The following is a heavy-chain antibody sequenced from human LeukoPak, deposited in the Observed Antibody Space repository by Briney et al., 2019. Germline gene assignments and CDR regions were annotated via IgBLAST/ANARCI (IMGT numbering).Heavy chain of an antibody. D-gene: IGHD4-17*01. V-gene: IGHV3-66*01. J-gene: IGHJ4*02. Sequence: GGSLRLSCAASGFTVSSNYMSWVRQAPGKGLEWVSVMYSGGSTYYADSVKGRFTISRDNSKNTLYLQMNSLRVEDTAVYYCAGSVTTNFDYWGQGTLVTVSS. CDR2: MYSGGST. CDR3: AGSVTTNFDY. CDR1: GFTVSSNY.